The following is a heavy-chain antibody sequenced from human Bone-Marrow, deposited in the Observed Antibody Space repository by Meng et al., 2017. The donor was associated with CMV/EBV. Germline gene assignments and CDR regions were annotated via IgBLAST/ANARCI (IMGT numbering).Heavy chain of an antibody. CDR3: ARDMNFDWYFHPRNDY. J-gene: IGHJ4*02. Sequence: GESLKISCAASGFTFSDYYMNWIRQAPGKGLEWVSYISSSSSTIYYADSVKGRFTISRDNAKNSLYLQMNSLRAEDTAVYYCARDMNFDWYFHPRNDYWGQGTLVTVSS. V-gene: IGHV3-11*04. CDR2: ISSSSSTI. D-gene: IGHD3-9*01. CDR1: GFTFSDYY.